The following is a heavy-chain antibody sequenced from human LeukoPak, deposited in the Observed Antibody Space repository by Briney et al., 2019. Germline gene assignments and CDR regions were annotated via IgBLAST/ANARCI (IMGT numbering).Heavy chain of an antibody. CDR1: GFTFSDYH. CDR3: ARDHTYYYDSSGYYDDY. CDR2: IRSSGTAI. D-gene: IGHD3-22*01. V-gene: IGHV3-11*01. Sequence: PGGSLRLSCAASGFTFSDYHMSWIRQAPGKGLECISYIRSSGTAIYHADSVKGRFTISRDNAKDSLYLQMNSLRAEDTAVYYCARDHTYYYDSSGYYDDYWGQGTLVTVSS. J-gene: IGHJ4*02.